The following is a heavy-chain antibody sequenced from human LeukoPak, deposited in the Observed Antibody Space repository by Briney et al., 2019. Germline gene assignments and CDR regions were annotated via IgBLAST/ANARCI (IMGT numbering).Heavy chain of an antibody. V-gene: IGHV3-33*06. CDR2: IWYDGSNK. CDR3: AKDDEVEAVSGSFDY. CDR1: GFTFSSYG. D-gene: IGHD6-19*01. Sequence: GGSLRLSCGVSGFTFSSYGMHWVRQAPGKGLEWVAVIWYDGSNKYYADSVKGRFTISRDNSKNTLYLQMNSLRAEDTAVYYCAKDDEVEAVSGSFDYWGQGTLVTVSS. J-gene: IGHJ4*02.